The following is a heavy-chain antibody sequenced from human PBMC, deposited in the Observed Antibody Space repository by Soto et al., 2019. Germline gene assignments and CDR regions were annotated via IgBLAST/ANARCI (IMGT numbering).Heavy chain of an antibody. V-gene: IGHV4-4*07. CDR3: AREFPYYESSDSYFDY. CDR2: MYTKERT. Sequence: SETLSLTCTVSGGSITNYYWSWIRQPAGKGLEWIGRMYTKERTNYNLSFKSRVTMSVDTSKNQFSLHLNSVTPEDTAVYYCAREFPYYESSDSYFDYWGQGALVTVSS. D-gene: IGHD3-16*01. CDR1: GGSITNYY. J-gene: IGHJ4*02.